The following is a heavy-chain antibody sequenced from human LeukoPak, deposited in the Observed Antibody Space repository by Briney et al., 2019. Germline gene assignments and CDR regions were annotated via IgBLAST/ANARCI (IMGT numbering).Heavy chain of an antibody. CDR2: IYYSGST. CDR1: GGSISSGDYY. J-gene: IGHJ6*04. CDR3: ARVLEKEGGYYYGMDV. D-gene: IGHD2-15*01. V-gene: IGHV4-30-4*02. Sequence: PSETLSLTCTVSGGSISSGDYYWSWIRQPPGKGLEWIGYIYYSGSTYYNPSLKSRVTISVDTSKNQFSLKLSSVTAADTAVYYCARVLEKEGGYYYGMDVWGKGTTVTVSS.